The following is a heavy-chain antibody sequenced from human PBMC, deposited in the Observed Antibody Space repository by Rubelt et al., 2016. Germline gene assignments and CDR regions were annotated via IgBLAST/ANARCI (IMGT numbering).Heavy chain of an antibody. J-gene: IGHJ4*02. CDR3: ASEIQLWWQPGGY. CDR2: IYYSGST. V-gene: IGHV4-38-2*02. Sequence: QVQLQESGPGLVKPSETLSLTCTVSGYSISSGYYWGWIRQPPGKGLQWIGSIYYSGSTYYNPSLKSRVPISVDTSKNQFSLKLSSVTDADTAVYYCASEIQLWWQPGGYWGQGTLVTVSS. CDR1: GYSISSGYY. D-gene: IGHD5-18*01.